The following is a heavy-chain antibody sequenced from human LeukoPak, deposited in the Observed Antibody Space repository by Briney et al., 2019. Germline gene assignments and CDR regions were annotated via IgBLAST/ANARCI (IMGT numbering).Heavy chain of an antibody. Sequence: PSETLSLTCTVSGGSISSSNYYWAWIRQPPGKGLQWIASIYYTGSTYYNPSPESRVSISVDTSKNQFSLRLSSVTAADTAVYFCARRQFNYRSDYWGRGTLVAV. CDR2: IYYTGST. CDR1: GGSISSSNYY. CDR3: ARRQFNYRSDY. V-gene: IGHV4-39*01. D-gene: IGHD1-1*01. J-gene: IGHJ4*02.